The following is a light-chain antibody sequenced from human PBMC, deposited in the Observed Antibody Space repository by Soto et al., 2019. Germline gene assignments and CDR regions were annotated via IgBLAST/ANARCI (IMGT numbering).Light chain of an antibody. CDR1: QDIRKN. CDR2: AAS. V-gene: IGKV1-39*01. J-gene: IGKJ2*01. Sequence: DIKLTPSPSSLSTSFGDTVTISCRASQDIRKNLNWYQQRPGKAPNLLIYAASSLQNGVPSRFSGSGSGTDFSLTINSLQPEDFATYYCQHYSSTRRRVPFGPVAKV. CDR3: QHYSSTRRRVP.